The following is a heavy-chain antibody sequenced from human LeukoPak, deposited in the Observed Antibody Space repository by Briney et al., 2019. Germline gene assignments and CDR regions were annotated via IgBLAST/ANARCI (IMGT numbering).Heavy chain of an antibody. D-gene: IGHD3-10*01. CDR2: IYPGDSDT. J-gene: IGHJ6*02. Sequence: GASLQISCKGSGYSFTSSWIGWGRRLPGKALGWRGIIYPGDSDTKYTPSFQGQVNISADKSISTAYLQWSSLKASDTAMYYCARENRYYYGSGSYGAYYYYGMDVWGQGTTVTVSS. CDR3: ARENRYYYGSGSYGAYYYYGMDV. V-gene: IGHV5-51*01. CDR1: GYSFTSSW.